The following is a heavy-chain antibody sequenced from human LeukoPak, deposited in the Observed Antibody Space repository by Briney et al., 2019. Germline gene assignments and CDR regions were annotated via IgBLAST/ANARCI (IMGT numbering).Heavy chain of an antibody. Sequence: SETLSLTCTVSGGSISSYYWSWIRQPPGKGLEWIGYIYYSGSTYYNPSLKSRVTISVDTSKNQFSLKLSSVTAADTAVYYCARASDSSSWENWFDPWGQGTLVTVSS. V-gene: IGHV4-30-4*01. CDR1: GGSISSYY. CDR2: IYYSGST. CDR3: ARASDSSSWENWFDP. J-gene: IGHJ5*02. D-gene: IGHD6-13*01.